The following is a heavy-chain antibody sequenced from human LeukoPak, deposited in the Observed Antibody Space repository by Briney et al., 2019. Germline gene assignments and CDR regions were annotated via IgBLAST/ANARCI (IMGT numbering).Heavy chain of an antibody. CDR2: INPNSGGT. V-gene: IGHV1-2*02. CDR3: ARDYYDSSEIGY. D-gene: IGHD3-22*01. Sequence: ASVKVSCKASGYTFTGYYMHWVRQAPGQGLEWMGWINPNSGGTNYAQKFQGRVTMTRDTSISTAYMELSRLRSDDTAVYYCARDYYDSSEIGYWGQGTLVTVSS. CDR1: GYTFTGYY. J-gene: IGHJ4*02.